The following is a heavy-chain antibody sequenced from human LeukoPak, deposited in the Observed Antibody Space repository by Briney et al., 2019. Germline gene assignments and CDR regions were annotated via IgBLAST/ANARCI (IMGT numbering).Heavy chain of an antibody. CDR2: IYHSGST. CDR1: GGSISSGGYY. V-gene: IGHV4-30-2*01. D-gene: IGHD6-6*01. Sequence: SETLSLTCTVSGGSISSGGYYWSWIRQPPGKGLEWIGYIYHSGSTYYNPSLKSRVTISVDRSKNQFSLKLSSVTAADTAVCYCASIQLVRARPNWLDPWGQGTLVTVSS. CDR3: ASIQLVRARPNWLDP. J-gene: IGHJ5*02.